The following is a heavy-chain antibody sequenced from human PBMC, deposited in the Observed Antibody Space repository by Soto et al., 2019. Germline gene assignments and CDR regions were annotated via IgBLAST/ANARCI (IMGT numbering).Heavy chain of an antibody. J-gene: IGHJ4*02. Sequence: GESLNICCHYSGYTFSNFWIGWVLQLPGQGLEWMGIIYPGDHETRYSPSFLGKVTISAEKSINTAYLQWSSLEASDSAFYFCARSPRSSPYFDGWGQGALVTVSS. CDR3: ARSPRSSPYFDG. V-gene: IGHV5-51*01. CDR1: GYTFSNFW. CDR2: IYPGDHET. D-gene: IGHD6-13*01.